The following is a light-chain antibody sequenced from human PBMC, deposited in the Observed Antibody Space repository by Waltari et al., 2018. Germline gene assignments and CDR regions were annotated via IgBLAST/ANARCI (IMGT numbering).Light chain of an antibody. CDR3: MQAQELPFT. V-gene: IGKV2-28*01. CDR1: QSVLVGNGHNF. CDR2: LTS. J-gene: IGKJ2*01. Sequence: IVLTQSPRSLPVTPGETASISCRSSQSVLVGNGHNFLHWYVQKPGQSPQLLLYLTSGRASGVPDRFRGCGSGTDFTLEISRVEAEDVGFYYCMQAQELPFTFGQGTQLEIK.